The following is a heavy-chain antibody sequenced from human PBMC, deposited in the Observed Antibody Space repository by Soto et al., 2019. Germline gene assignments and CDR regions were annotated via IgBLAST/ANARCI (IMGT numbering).Heavy chain of an antibody. CDR1: GFTFSTYS. CDR3: ARDQLVSVAVAGSYYYYGMDV. V-gene: IGHV3-21*04. CDR2: ISSSSSYI. J-gene: IGHJ6*02. D-gene: IGHD6-19*01. Sequence: PGGSLRLSCAASGFTFSTYSMNWVRQAPGKGLEWVSSISSSSSYIYYADSVKGRFTISRDNAKNSLYLQMNSLRSEDTAVYYCARDQLVSVAVAGSYYYYGMDVWGQGTTVTVAS.